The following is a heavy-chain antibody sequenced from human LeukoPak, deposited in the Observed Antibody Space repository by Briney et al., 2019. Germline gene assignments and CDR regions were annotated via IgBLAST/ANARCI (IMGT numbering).Heavy chain of an antibody. V-gene: IGHV1-18*01. CDR1: GYTFTSYG. CDR2: ISAYNGNT. CDR3: ARDQEYYYGSGSYRSIDY. J-gene: IGHJ4*02. Sequence: ASVKVPCKASGYTFTSYGISWVRQAPGQGLEWMGWISAYNGNTNYAQKLQGRVTMTTDTSTSTAYMELRSLRSDDTAVYYCARDQEYYYGSGSYRSIDYWGQGTLVTVSS. D-gene: IGHD3-10*01.